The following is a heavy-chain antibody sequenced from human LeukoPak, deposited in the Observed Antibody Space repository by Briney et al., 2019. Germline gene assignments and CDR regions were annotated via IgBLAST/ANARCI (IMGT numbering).Heavy chain of an antibody. V-gene: IGHV3-30*02. CDR2: IRYDGSNK. J-gene: IGHJ4*02. Sequence: SGGSLRLPCAASGFTFSSYGMHWVRQAPGKGLEWVAFIRYDGSNKYYADSVKGRFTISRDNSKNTLYLQMNSLRAEDTAVYYCAKDRWFGVSPYFDYWGQGTLVTVSS. CDR3: AKDRWFGVSPYFDY. CDR1: GFTFSSYG. D-gene: IGHD3-10*01.